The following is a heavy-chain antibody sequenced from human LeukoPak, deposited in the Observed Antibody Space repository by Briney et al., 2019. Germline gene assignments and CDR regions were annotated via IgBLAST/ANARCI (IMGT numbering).Heavy chain of an antibody. CDR3: ARDRHSGSYYEYDY. J-gene: IGHJ4*02. V-gene: IGHV3-21*01. CDR2: ISSSSSDI. Sequence: GGSLRLSCAASGFTFSSYSMNWVRQARGKGLEWVSSISSSSSDIYYADSVKGRFTISRDNAKNSLYLQMNSLRAEDTAVYYCARDRHSGSYYEYDYWGQGTLVTVSS. CDR1: GFTFSSYS. D-gene: IGHD1-26*01.